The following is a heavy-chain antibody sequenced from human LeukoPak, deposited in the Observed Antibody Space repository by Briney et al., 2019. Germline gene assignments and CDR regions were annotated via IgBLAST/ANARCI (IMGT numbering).Heavy chain of an antibody. CDR1: GDSISSAGYY. CDR3: ARDVGITRSPRGNWFDP. J-gene: IGHJ5*02. Sequence: SETLSLTCTVSGDSISSAGYYWTWIRQPPGKGLEWIGSIYYSGSTYYNPSLKSRVTISVDTSKNQFSLKLSSVTAADTVVYYCARDVGITRSPRGNWFDPWGQGTLVTVSS. V-gene: IGHV4-39*07. CDR2: IYYSGST. D-gene: IGHD3-22*01.